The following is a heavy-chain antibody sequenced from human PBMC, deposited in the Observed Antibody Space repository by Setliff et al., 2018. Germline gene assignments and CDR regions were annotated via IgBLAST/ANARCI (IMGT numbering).Heavy chain of an antibody. J-gene: IGHJ6*03. CDR1: GYTFTTSA. CDR2: INTNTGNP. Sequence: ASVKVSCKASGYTFTTSAISWMRQAPGQGLEWMGWINTNTGNPSYAQGFTGRFVFSLDTSVSTAYLQISSLKAEDTALYYCARASRFGTIRYRGDYYMDVWGKGTTVTVSS. V-gene: IGHV7-4-1*02. D-gene: IGHD3-10*01. CDR3: ARASRFGTIRYRGDYYMDV.